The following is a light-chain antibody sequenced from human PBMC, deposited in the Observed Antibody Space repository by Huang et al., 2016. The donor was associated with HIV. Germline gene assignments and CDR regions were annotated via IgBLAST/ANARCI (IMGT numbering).Light chain of an antibody. V-gene: IGKV4-1*01. J-gene: IGKJ1*01. CDR2: WAS. CDR3: QQYYKSPQT. CDR1: QSLLSSSTNKNY. Sequence: DILLTQSPDSLAVSLGETATLTCRSSQSLLSSSTNKNYLAWFQQRPGQPPKLRVFWASSREAGIPDRFTGGGSGTQFALTISNVKTEDVAIYYCQQYYKSPQTFGPGTRVEI.